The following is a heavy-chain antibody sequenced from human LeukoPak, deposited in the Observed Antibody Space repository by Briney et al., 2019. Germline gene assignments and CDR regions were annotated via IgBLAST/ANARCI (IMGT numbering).Heavy chain of an antibody. CDR1: GGSISSYY. J-gene: IGHJ4*02. V-gene: IGHV4-59*08. CDR2: VFYSGSI. Sequence: SETLSLTCTVSGGSISSYYWSWIRQPPRKGLEWIGYVFYSGSINYNPSLKSRVTISIDASKNQFSLKLSSVTAADTAVYYCARLTSGTHPNFDYWGQGTLVTVSS. D-gene: IGHD3-10*01. CDR3: ARLTSGTHPNFDY.